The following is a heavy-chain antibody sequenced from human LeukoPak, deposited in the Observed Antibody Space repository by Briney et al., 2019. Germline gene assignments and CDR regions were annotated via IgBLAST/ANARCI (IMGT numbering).Heavy chain of an antibody. J-gene: IGHJ4*02. CDR1: GFSFSTYA. CDR3: SSGPGKTGKYYFDY. Sequence: PGGSLRLSCVASGFSFSTYAMSRVRQAPGKGLEWVSSISGSGGSTYYADSVKGRFTISRDSSKNTLYLQMNSLRVEDTAVYYCSSGPGKTGKYYFDYWGQGNLVTVSS. D-gene: IGHD3-22*01. CDR2: ISGSGGST. V-gene: IGHV3-23*01.